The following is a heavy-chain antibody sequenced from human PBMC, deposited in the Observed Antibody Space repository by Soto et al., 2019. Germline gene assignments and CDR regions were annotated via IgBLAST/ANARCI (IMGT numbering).Heavy chain of an antibody. D-gene: IGHD5-18*01. V-gene: IGHV4-4*02. J-gene: IGHJ6*02. CDR2: IYHSGST. Sequence: LSETLSLTCAVSGGSISSSNWWSWVRQPPGKGLEWIGEIYHSGSTNYNPSLKSRVTISVDKSKNQFSLKLSSVTAADTAVYYCASNLRGYSYGSYYYYYGMDVWGQGTTVTVSS. CDR1: GGSISSSNW. CDR3: ASNLRGYSYGSYYYYYGMDV.